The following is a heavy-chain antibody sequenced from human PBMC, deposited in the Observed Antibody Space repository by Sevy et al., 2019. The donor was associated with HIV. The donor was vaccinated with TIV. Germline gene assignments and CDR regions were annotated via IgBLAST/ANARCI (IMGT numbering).Heavy chain of an antibody. CDR1: GYTLTQLS. J-gene: IGHJ4*02. V-gene: IGHV1-24*01. CDR3: ASSRDYYDNSGPNFDY. CDR2: FEPEDGET. D-gene: IGHD3-22*01. Sequence: ASVKVSCKVSGYTLTQLSMHWVRQAPGKGLEWMGGFEPEDGETLHSQNFQGRVTLTEDTSTDTAYMERSSLRSEDTAVYYCASSRDYYDNSGPNFDYWGQGTLVTVSS.